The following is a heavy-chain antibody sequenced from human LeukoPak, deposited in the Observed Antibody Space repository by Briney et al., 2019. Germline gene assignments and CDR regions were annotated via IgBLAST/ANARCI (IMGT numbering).Heavy chain of an antibody. CDR3: ARGGYYGSGSYYYYGMDV. CDR2: ISYDGSNK. Sequence: GGSLRLSCAASGFTFSSYAMHWVRQAPGKGLEWVAVISYDGSNKYYADSVKGRFTISRDNSKNTLYLQMNSLRAEDTAVYYCARGGYYGSGSYYYYGMDVWGQGTTVTVSS. V-gene: IGHV3-30*04. D-gene: IGHD3-10*01. J-gene: IGHJ6*02. CDR1: GFTFSSYA.